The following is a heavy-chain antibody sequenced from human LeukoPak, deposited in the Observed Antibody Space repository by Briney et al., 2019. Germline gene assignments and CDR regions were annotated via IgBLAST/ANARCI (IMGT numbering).Heavy chain of an antibody. CDR1: GFTFSNAW. D-gene: IGHD3-22*01. CDR3: TTDSPSYYYDSSPFDAFDI. Sequence: PGGSLRLSCAASGFTFSNAWMSWVRQAPGKGLEWVGRIKSKTDGGTTDYAAPVKGRFTISRDDSKNTLYLQMNSLKTEDTAVYYCTTDSPSYYYDSSPFDAFDIWGQGTMVTVSS. CDR2: IKSKTDGGTT. J-gene: IGHJ3*02. V-gene: IGHV3-15*01.